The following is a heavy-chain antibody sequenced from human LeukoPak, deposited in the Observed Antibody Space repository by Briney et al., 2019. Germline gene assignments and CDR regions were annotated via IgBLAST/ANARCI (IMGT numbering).Heavy chain of an antibody. CDR3: ARHLDSSWHKYYYYYYMDV. CDR2: IYYSGST. D-gene: IGHD6-13*01. Sequence: SETLSLTCTVSGGSISSSSYYWGWIRQPPGKGLEWIGSIYYSGSTYYNPSLKSRVTISVDTSKNQFSLKLSSVTAADTAVYYCARHLDSSWHKYYYYYYMDVWGKGTTVTISS. CDR1: GGSISSSSYY. J-gene: IGHJ6*03. V-gene: IGHV4-39*01.